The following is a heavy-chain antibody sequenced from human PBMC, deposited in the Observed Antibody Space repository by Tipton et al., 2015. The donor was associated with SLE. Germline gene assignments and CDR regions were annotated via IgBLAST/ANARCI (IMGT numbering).Heavy chain of an antibody. J-gene: IGHJ3*02. CDR1: GGSISSHY. CDR3: AREVGYSSSSHAFDI. D-gene: IGHD6-13*01. Sequence: TLSLTCTVSGGSISSHYWSWIRQPPGKGLEWIGYIYYSGSTNYNPSLKSRVTISVDTSKNQFSLKLSSVTAADTAVYYCAREVGYSSSSHAFDIWGQGTMVTVSS. CDR2: IYYSGST. V-gene: IGHV4-59*11.